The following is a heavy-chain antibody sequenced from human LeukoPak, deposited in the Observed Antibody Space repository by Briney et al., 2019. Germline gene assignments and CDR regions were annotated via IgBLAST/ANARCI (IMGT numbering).Heavy chain of an antibody. V-gene: IGHV4-34*01. J-gene: IGHJ4*02. CDR2: INHSGST. CDR3: ARGLYSSGRALGY. D-gene: IGHD6-19*01. CDR1: GGSFCGYY. Sequence: PSETLSLTCAVYGGSFCGYYWSWIRQPPGKGLEWIGEINHSGSTNYNPSLKSRVTISVDTSKNQFSLKLSSVTAADTAVYYCARGLYSSGRALGYWGQGTLVTVSS.